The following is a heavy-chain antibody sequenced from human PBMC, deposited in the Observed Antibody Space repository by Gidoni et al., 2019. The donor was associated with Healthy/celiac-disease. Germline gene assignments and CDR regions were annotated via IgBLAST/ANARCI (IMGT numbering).Heavy chain of an antibody. J-gene: IGHJ4*02. CDR3: ARRGSGSYYEDFDY. CDR2: ISYDGSNK. D-gene: IGHD1-26*01. Sequence: QVQLVESGGGVVQPGRSLRLSCAASGFTFSSYGMNWVRQAPGKGLEWVAVISYDGSNKYYADSVKGRFTISRDNSKNTLYLQMNSLRAEDTAVYYCARRGSGSYYEDFDYWGQGTLVTVSS. V-gene: IGHV3-30*03. CDR1: GFTFSSYG.